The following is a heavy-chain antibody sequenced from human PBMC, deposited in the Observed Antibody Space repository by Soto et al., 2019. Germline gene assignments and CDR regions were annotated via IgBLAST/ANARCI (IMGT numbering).Heavy chain of an antibody. D-gene: IGHD2-21*02. V-gene: IGHV4-39*01. J-gene: IGHJ1*01. Sequence: QLQLQESGPGLVKPSETLSLTCTVSGGSISSSRYYWGWIRQPPGKGLEWIGSIYYSGSTYYNPSLKSRVTISVDTSNNQFSLKLSSVTAADTAVYYCADALHCVGDCPISEYFQDWGQGTLVTVSS. CDR3: ADALHCVGDCPISEYFQD. CDR2: IYYSGST. CDR1: GGSISSSRYY.